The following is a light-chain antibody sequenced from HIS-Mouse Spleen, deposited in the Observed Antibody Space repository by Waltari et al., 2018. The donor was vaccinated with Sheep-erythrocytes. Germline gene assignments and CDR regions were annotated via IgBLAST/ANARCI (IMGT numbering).Light chain of an antibody. CDR1: SSDVGSYNL. CDR3: CSYAGSSTPWV. J-gene: IGLJ3*02. Sequence: QSALTQPASVSGSPGQSITISCTGTSSDVGSYNLVSWYQQHPGKAPKPMLYEGSKRPSGVSNSFSGSKSGNTASLTISGLQAEDEADYYCCSYAGSSTPWVFGGGTKLTVL. CDR2: EGS. V-gene: IGLV2-23*01.